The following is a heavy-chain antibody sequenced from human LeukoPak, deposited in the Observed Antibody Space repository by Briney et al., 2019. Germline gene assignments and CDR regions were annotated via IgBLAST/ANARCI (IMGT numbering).Heavy chain of an antibody. V-gene: IGHV4-34*01. Sequence: SETLSLTCAVYGGSFSGYYWSWIRQPPGKGLEWIGEINHSGSTNYNPSLKSRVTISVDTSKNQFSLKLRSVTAADTAVYDCAIFYPYLWFDPWGQGTLVTVSS. J-gene: IGHJ5*02. CDR3: AIFYPYLWFDP. CDR2: INHSGST. D-gene: IGHD2/OR15-2a*01. CDR1: GGSFSGYY.